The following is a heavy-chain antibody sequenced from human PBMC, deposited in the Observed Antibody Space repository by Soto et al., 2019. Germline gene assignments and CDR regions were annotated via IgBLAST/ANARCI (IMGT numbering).Heavy chain of an antibody. Sequence: QVQLQESGPGLVKPSQTLSLTCTVSGGSISSGGYYWSWIRQHPGKGLEWIGYIYYSGSTYYNPSLKSRVTISLDTSKNQFSLKPSSVTAAVTAVYYCARVFCCGNCYPNYWGQSTLVSVSS. V-gene: IGHV4-31*03. J-gene: IGHJ4*02. CDR3: ARVFCCGNCYPNY. CDR2: IYYSGST. D-gene: IGHD2-21*02. CDR1: GGSISSGGYY.